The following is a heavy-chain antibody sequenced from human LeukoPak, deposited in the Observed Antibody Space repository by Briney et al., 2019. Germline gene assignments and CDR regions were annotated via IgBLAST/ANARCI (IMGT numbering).Heavy chain of an antibody. CDR3: AGGRSTYYYTIDY. CDR2: VNSDGSST. V-gene: IGHV3-74*01. J-gene: IGHJ4*02. Sequence: GGSLRLSCAASGFTFSSSWMHWVRQAPGKGLVWVSRVNSDGSSTTYADSVKGRFTISRDNAKNTLYLQMNSLRAEDTAVCYCAGGRSTYYYTIDYWGQGTLVTVSS. CDR1: GFTFSSSW. D-gene: IGHD3-3*01.